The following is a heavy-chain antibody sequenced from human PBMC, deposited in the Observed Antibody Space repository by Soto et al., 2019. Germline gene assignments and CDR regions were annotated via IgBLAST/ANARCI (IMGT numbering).Heavy chain of an antibody. Sequence: PGGSLRLSCAASGFTFSSYGMHWVRQAPGKGLEWVAVISYDGSNKYYADSVKGRFTISRDNSKNTLYLQMNSLRAEETAVYYCENGISGGNSGGYYFDYWGQGTLVTVSS. CDR3: ENGISGGNSGGYYFDY. CDR2: ISYDGSNK. D-gene: IGHD2-21*02. J-gene: IGHJ4*02. V-gene: IGHV3-30*18. CDR1: GFTFSSYG.